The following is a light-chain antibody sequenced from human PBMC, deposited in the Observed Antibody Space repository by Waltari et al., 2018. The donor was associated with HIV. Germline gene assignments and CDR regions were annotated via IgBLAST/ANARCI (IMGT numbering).Light chain of an antibody. CDR2: EVS. Sequence: QSALTQPASVSGSPGQSITISCTGTSSDVGSYYLVSWYQQHPGKAPKLMIYEVSNRPSGVSYRFSGSKSGNTASLTISGLQAEDEADYYCCSYAGSSTFVVFGGGTKLTVL. CDR1: SSDVGSYYL. CDR3: CSYAGSSTFVV. J-gene: IGLJ2*01. V-gene: IGLV2-23*02.